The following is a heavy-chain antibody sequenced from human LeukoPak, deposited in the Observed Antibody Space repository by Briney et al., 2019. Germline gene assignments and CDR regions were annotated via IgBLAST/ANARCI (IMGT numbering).Heavy chain of an antibody. Sequence: GGSLRLSCVASGFTFSSYSMHWVRQAPGKGLEWVAVISYDGSNKYYADSVKGRFTISRDNSRLTVSLQMNSLKPADTAVCYCAQNPTNHDYINAGGGGFDPWGQGTLVTVSS. CDR2: ISYDGSNK. D-gene: IGHD3-16*01. CDR3: AQNPTNHDYINAGGGGFDP. V-gene: IGHV3-30-3*01. J-gene: IGHJ5*02. CDR1: GFTFSSYS.